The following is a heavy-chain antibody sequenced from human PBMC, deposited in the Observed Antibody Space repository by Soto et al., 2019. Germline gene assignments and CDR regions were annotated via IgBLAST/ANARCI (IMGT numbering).Heavy chain of an antibody. CDR2: INPNSGGT. V-gene: IGHV1-2*04. CDR3: AREVFRGSSLPYGMDV. D-gene: IGHD3-10*01. CDR1: GYTFTGYY. J-gene: IGHJ6*02. Sequence: GASVKVSCKASGYTFTGYYMHWVRQAPGQGLEWMGWINPNSGGTNYAQKFQGWVTMTRDTSISTAYMELSRLRSDDTAVYYCAREVFRGSSLPYGMDVWGQGTTVTVSS.